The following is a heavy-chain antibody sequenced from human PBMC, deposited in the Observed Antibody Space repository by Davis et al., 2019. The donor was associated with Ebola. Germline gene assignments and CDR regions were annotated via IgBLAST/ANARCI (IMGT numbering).Heavy chain of an antibody. J-gene: IGHJ4*02. CDR3: ARGQIISLDY. D-gene: IGHD2-21*01. CDR2: INPSGGST. V-gene: IGHV1-18*01. Sequence: ASVKVSCKASGYTFTSYGISWVRQAPGQGLEWMGIINPSGGSTSYAQKLQGRVTMTTDTSTSTAYMELRSLRSDDTAVYYCARGQIISLDYWGQGTLVTVSS. CDR1: GYTFTSYG.